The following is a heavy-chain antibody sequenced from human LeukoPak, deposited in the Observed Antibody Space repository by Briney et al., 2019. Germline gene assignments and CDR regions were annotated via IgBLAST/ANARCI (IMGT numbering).Heavy chain of an antibody. V-gene: IGHV3-23*01. D-gene: IGHD5-18*01. CDR2: ISASGGVT. CDR3: ASGYSYGHTFDY. J-gene: IGHJ4*02. CDR1: GFTFSDYY. Sequence: GGSLRLSCAASGFTFSDYYMSWIRQAPGKGLEWVSGISASGGVTYSAESVRGRFTISRDNSKNTLYLQMNSLRAEDTAVYYCASGYSYGHTFDYWGQGTLVTVSS.